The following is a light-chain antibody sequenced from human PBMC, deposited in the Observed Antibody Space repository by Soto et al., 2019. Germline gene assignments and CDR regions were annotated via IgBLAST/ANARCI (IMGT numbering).Light chain of an antibody. Sequence: QSALTQPASVSGSPGQSITISCTGTSSDVGGYNYVSWYQQHPGIAPKLLIYDVTNRPSGVSNRFSGSKSGNTASLTISGLQDEDEADYYCSSYTSSSPLVFGGGTKLTVL. CDR3: SSYTSSSPLV. CDR2: DVT. J-gene: IGLJ2*01. CDR1: SSDVGGYNY. V-gene: IGLV2-14*01.